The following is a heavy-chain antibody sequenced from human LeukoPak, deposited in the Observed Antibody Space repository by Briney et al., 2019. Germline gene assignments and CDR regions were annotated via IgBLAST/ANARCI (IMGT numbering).Heavy chain of an antibody. Sequence: SETLSLTCTVSGGSISSSYWSWIRQPAGKGLEWIGRLYTSGSTKYNYNPSLKSRVTLSVDTSKNQFSLNLTPVTAADTAVYYCARDPNSALWGQGTLVTVSS. J-gene: IGHJ4*02. CDR3: ARDPNSAL. D-gene: IGHD2-21*01. CDR2: LYTSGST. CDR1: GGSISSSY. V-gene: IGHV4-4*07.